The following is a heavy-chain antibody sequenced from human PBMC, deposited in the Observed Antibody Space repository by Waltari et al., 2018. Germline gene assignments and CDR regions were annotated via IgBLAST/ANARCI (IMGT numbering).Heavy chain of an antibody. J-gene: IGHJ4*02. CDR1: GFTFSTYW. CDR2: MNGVGSST. CDR3: TVHARAFDY. Sequence: EVQLVESGGGLVQPGGSLRLSCAASGFTFSTYWMHWVRQAPGKGLVGVSNMNGVGSSTTYADSVEGRFTISRDNAKNTLYLQMNSLRADDTAVYYCTVHARAFDYWGQGTLVTVSS. V-gene: IGHV3-74*02.